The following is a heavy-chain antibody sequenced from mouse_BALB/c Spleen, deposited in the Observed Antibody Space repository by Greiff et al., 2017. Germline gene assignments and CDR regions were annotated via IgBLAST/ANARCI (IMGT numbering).Heavy chain of an antibody. CDR2: ILPGSGST. J-gene: IGHJ4*01. D-gene: IGHD2-4*01. CDR1: GYTFSSYW. CDR3: ARPLMEITTGYAMDY. V-gene: IGHV1-9*01. Sequence: QVQLKQSGAELMKPGASVKISCKATGYTFSSYWIEWVKQRPGHGLEWIGEILPGSGSTNYNEKFKGKATFTADTSSNTAYMQLSSLTSEDSAVYYCARPLMEITTGYAMDYWGQGTSVTVSS.